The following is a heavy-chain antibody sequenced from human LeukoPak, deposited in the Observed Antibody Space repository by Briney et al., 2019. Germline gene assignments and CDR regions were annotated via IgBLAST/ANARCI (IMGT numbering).Heavy chain of an antibody. CDR1: GFTFSSYW. J-gene: IGHJ4*02. CDR2: ISSSGGRT. CDR3: GKEGGLYDSGGYFDY. D-gene: IGHD3-3*01. Sequence: PGGSLRLSCAASGFTFSSYWMSWVRQAPGKGLEWVSTISSSGGRTYYADSVKGRFTISRDDSKNTFYLQMNSLRAEDTAVYHCGKEGGLYDSGGYFDYWGQGALVTVSS. V-gene: IGHV3-23*01.